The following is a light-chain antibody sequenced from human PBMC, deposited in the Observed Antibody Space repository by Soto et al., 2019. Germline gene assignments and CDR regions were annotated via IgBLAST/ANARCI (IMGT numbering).Light chain of an antibody. CDR3: CSYAGGTSVG. CDR2: EDI. Sequence: QSALTQPASVSGSPGQSITISCTGTSSDVGSYNLVSWYQQHPGKAPKLMIYEDIERPSGVSNRFSGSKSGNTASLTISGLQTEDEADYYCCSYAGGTSVGFGGGTQRTVL. J-gene: IGLJ2*01. CDR1: SSDVGSYNL. V-gene: IGLV2-23*01.